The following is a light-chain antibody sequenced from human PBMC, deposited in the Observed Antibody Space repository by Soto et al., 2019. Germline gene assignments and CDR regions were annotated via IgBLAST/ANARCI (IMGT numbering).Light chain of an antibody. Sequence: AITQAAGTLSGSERYPATVSCRSIQSVSSSYLAWYQQKPGQAPTLLIYGASTRATGVKARFRGGGSGTEFTLTISSLQSEDSAVYYCQQYHKWPPITFGEGTRSAIK. J-gene: IGKJ5*01. V-gene: IGKV3-15*01. CDR3: QQYHKWPPIT. CDR1: QSVSSSY. CDR2: GAS.